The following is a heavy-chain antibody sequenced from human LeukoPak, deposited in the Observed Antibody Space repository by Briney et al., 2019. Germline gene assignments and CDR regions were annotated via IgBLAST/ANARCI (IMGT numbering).Heavy chain of an antibody. D-gene: IGHD2-2*01. J-gene: IGHJ6*03. V-gene: IGHV4-59*01. CDR3: ARAGLGHCTSTSCSTPSYYYMDV. CDR2: IYHSGST. CDR1: GGSISTYY. Sequence: PSETLSLTCTVSGGSISTYYWSWIRQPPGKGLEWIGYIYHSGSTNYNPSLKSRVTISVDRSKNQFSLKLSSVTAADTAVYYCARAGLGHCTSTSCSTPSYYYMDVWGKGTTVTVSS.